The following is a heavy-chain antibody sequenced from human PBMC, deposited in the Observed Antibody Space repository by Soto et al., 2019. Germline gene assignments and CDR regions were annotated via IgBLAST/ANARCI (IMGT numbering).Heavy chain of an antibody. CDR3: ARDRYSRSAGGFFDY. V-gene: IGHV1-69*01. D-gene: IGHD6-6*01. Sequence: KGSCTDYGSTFSSYAISWVRPAPGQGLEWMGGIIPIFGTANYAQKFQGRVTITADESTSTAYMELSSLRSEDTAVYYCARDRYSRSAGGFFDYWGQGTLVNCSS. J-gene: IGHJ4*02. CDR2: IIPIFGTA. CDR1: GSTFSSYA.